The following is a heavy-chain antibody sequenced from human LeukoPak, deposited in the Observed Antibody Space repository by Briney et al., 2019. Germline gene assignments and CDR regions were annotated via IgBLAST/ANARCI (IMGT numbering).Heavy chain of an antibody. Sequence: GASVKVSCKASGGTFSSYAISWVRQTPGEGLEWMGGIIPIFGTANYAQKFQGRVTITADESTSTAYMELSSLRSEDTAVYYCARTLSGSYDYWGQGTLVTVSS. CDR1: GGTFSSYA. CDR2: IIPIFGTA. J-gene: IGHJ4*02. D-gene: IGHD1-26*01. V-gene: IGHV1-69*13. CDR3: ARTLSGSYDY.